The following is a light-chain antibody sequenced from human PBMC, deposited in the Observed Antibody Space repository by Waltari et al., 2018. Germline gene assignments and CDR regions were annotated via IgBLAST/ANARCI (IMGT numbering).Light chain of an antibody. Sequence: QSALTQPRSVSGSPGQSVPISCTGTRSDVGGYTFVSWYQQHPGTAPKLIISDVTKRPAGVPDRFSGSKSGNTASLTISGLQAEDEADYYCSSYAGNYVAFGGGTKLTVL. V-gene: IGLV2-11*01. CDR1: RSDVGGYTF. CDR3: SSYAGNYVA. J-gene: IGLJ2*01. CDR2: DVT.